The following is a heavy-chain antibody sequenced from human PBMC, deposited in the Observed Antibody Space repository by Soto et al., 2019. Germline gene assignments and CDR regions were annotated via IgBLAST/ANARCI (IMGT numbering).Heavy chain of an antibody. V-gene: IGHV4-39*01. CDR3: ARLSGTRGLIDF. D-gene: IGHD3-10*01. CDR1: GGSISSSSYY. Sequence: NPSETLSLTCAVSGGSISSSSYYWGWIRQPPGKGLEWIVSIYFSGSTYYNPSLKSRVTSSIDTSKNQFSLNLNSVTAADTAVYYCARLSGTRGLIDFWGQGTLVTVSS. CDR2: IYFSGST. J-gene: IGHJ4*02.